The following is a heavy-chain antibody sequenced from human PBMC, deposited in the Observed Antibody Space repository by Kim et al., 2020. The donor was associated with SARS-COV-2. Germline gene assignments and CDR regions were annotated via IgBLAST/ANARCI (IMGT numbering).Heavy chain of an antibody. D-gene: IGHD1-1*01. V-gene: IGHV4-59*01. Sequence: SETLSLTCTVSGGSISSYYWSWIRQPPGKGLEWIGYIYYSGSTNYNPSLKSRVTISVDTSKNQFSLKLSSVTAADTAVYYCARDHREWVQYTANWYFDLWGHGTLVTVSS. CDR1: GGSISSYY. J-gene: IGHJ2*01. CDR3: ARDHREWVQYTANWYFDL. CDR2: IYYSGST.